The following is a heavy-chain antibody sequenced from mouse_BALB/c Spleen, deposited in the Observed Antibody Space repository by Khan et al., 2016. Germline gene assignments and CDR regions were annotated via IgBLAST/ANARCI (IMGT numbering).Heavy chain of an antibody. D-gene: IGHD1-1*01. CDR3: TRGDYYGSGY. V-gene: IGHV3-1*02. CDR2: LHYSGST. Sequence: EVQLQESGPDLVKPSQSLSLTCTVTGYSISSGYSWHWIRQFPGNKLEWMAYLHYSGSTNYNPSLKSRISITRDTSKNQFFLQLIAVTTEDTATYYWTRGDYYGSGYWGQGTTLTVSS. J-gene: IGHJ2*01. CDR1: GYSISSGYS.